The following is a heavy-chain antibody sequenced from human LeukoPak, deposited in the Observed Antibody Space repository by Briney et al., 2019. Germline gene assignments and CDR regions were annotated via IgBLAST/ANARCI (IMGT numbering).Heavy chain of an antibody. D-gene: IGHD1-1*01. CDR1: GFTFSSYG. J-gene: IGHJ6*03. CDR2: IRYDGSNK. CDR3: AKDPALNEYYMDV. Sequence: GGSLRLSCAASGFTFSSYGMHWVRQAPGKGLEWVAFIRYDGSNKYYADSVKGRFTISRDNSKNTLYLQMNSLRAEDTAVYYCAKDPALNEYYMDVWGKGTTVTVSS. V-gene: IGHV3-30*02.